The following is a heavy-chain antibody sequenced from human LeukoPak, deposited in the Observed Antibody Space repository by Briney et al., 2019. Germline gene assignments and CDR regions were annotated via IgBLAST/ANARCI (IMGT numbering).Heavy chain of an antibody. CDR2: IWYDGNNE. V-gene: IGHV3-33*06. Sequence: GRSLRLSCAASGFTFSSSGMHWVRQAPGKGLEWVAIIWYDGNNEYYADSMKGRFTISRDNSKNTLYLQMNSLRAEDTAVYYCAKGSITMIVVLNVMDVWGQGTTVTVSS. CDR1: GFTFSSSG. D-gene: IGHD3-22*01. J-gene: IGHJ6*02. CDR3: AKGSITMIVVLNVMDV.